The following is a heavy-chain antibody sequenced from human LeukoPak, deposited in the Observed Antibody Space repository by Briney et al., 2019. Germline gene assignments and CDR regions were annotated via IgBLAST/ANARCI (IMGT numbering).Heavy chain of an antibody. CDR3: TRDSQGSGIYSVDY. CDR1: GLTFRTYW. Sequence: GGSLRLSCAASGLTFRTYWMSWVRQAPGKGPEWVANIKRDGSKIYYVDSVKGRFTISRDNDKNSLYLQMNSLRAEDTAVYYCTRDSQGSGIYSVDYWGQGTLVTVSS. J-gene: IGHJ4*02. D-gene: IGHD3-10*01. V-gene: IGHV3-7*05. CDR2: IKRDGSKI.